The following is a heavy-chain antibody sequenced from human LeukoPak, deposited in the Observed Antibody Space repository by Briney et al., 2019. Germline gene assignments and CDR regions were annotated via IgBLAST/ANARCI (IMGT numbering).Heavy chain of an antibody. D-gene: IGHD6-13*01. CDR1: GFTFSSYS. CDR2: ISGGSGYI. J-gene: IGHJ4*02. Sequence: GGSLRLSCAASGFTFSSYSMNWVRQAPGKGLEWVSSISGGSGYIYYTGSVKGRFTISRDNAKNSLYLQMNSLRAEDTAVYYCVGGPIAAAGEDYWGQGTLVTVSS. CDR3: VGGPIAAAGEDY. V-gene: IGHV3-21*01.